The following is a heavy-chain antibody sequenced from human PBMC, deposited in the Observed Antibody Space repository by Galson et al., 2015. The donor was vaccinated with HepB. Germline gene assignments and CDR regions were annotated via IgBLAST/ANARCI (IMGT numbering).Heavy chain of an antibody. J-gene: IGHJ4*02. CDR3: AREVGPYYFDY. Sequence: ETLSLTCAVSGGSISSGGYSWSWIRQPPGKGLEWIGYIYYSGSTNYNPSLKSRVTISVDTSKNQFSLKLSSVTAADTAVYYCAREVGPYYFDYWGQGTLVTVSS. CDR2: IYYSGST. D-gene: IGHD2-2*01. V-gene: IGHV4-61*08. CDR1: GGSISSGGYS.